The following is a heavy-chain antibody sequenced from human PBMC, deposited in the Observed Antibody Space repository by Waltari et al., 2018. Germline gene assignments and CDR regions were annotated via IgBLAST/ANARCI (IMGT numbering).Heavy chain of an antibody. Sequence: EVQLVESVGGLVKPGESLRLSCAASGFPFSSYTIRWVRQAPGKGRECVAAISTSGSYRYYADSVKGRSTISRDNAKHSLSLQMTHLRVEDTALYYCARDAEYIVESGAFDIWGQGTVVTYSS. J-gene: IGHJ3*02. D-gene: IGHD2-21*01. CDR2: ISTSGSYR. CDR3: ARDAEYIVESGAFDI. V-gene: IGHV3-21*01. CDR1: GFPFSSYT.